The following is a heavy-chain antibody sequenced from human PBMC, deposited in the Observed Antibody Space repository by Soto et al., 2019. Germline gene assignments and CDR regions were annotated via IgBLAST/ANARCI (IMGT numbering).Heavy chain of an antibody. CDR2: IKRDGSEK. V-gene: IGHV3-7*01. J-gene: IGHJ4*02. CDR1: GFMFGSYW. CDR3: ARVRATDYEIDY. D-gene: IGHD4-17*01. Sequence: GGSLRLSGTASGFMFGSYWITWVRHVPWKGLQWVANIKRDGSEKYYVDFVKGRFTISRDNADNSVFLDMNNLRVDDTATYYCARVRATDYEIDYWGQGALVTVSS.